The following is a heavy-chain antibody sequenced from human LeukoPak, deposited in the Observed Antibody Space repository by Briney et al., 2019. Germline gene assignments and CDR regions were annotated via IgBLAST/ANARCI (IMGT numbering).Heavy chain of an antibody. Sequence: PGGSLRLSCEASGFTFSTYAMNWVRQAPGKGLEWVSHISSGSATTFYADPVKGRFTISRDNTRNSLSLQMNDLRAEDTAVYYCARDRGSTTMIRGVNHYWGQGTLVTVSS. CDR1: GFTFSTYA. V-gene: IGHV3-48*04. CDR2: ISSGSATT. D-gene: IGHD3-10*01. CDR3: ARDRGSTTMIRGVNHY. J-gene: IGHJ4*02.